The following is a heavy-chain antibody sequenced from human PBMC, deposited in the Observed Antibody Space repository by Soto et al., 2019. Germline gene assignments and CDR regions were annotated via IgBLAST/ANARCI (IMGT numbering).Heavy chain of an antibody. D-gene: IGHD2-21*01. CDR2: IYWDDDK. Sequence: QITLKESGPTLVKPTQTLTLTCTFSGFSLSTTGVGVGWIRQPPGKALEWLALIYWDDDKRYNPSLKSRLTTTKETSKNQVVLTMTNMDPVDTATYYCVQSRCGGDCLQSYSSHSYYGLDVWGQGTTVTVSS. CDR3: VQSRCGGDCLQSYSSHSYYGLDV. CDR1: GFSLSTTGVG. J-gene: IGHJ6*02. V-gene: IGHV2-5*02.